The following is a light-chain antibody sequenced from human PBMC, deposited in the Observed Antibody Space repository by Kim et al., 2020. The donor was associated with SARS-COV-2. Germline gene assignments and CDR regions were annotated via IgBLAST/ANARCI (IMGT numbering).Light chain of an antibody. CDR2: GAS. V-gene: IGKV3-20*01. CDR1: QSVSSSY. J-gene: IGKJ1*01. Sequence: SPGERATLSCRASQSVSSSYLAWYQQQPGQSPRLLFYGASSRATGIPDRFSGSGSGTHFTLTISRLEPEDSAVYFCQHYGTSRWTFGQGTKVDIK. CDR3: QHYGTSRWT.